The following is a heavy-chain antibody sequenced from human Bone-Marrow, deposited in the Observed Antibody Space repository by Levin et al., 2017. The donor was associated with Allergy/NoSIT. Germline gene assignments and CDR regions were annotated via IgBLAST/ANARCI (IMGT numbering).Heavy chain of an antibody. Sequence: ASVKVSCKASGYPFSIYYIHWMRQAPGQGLEWVGWINPNTGGTNYAQKFEGRVTMTRDTSISTAYLEMTSLRSDDTAVYYCARDGGDYDAAQYLRHWGQGTLVTVSA. CDR3: ARDGGDYDAAQYLRH. CDR2: INPNTGGT. CDR1: GYPFSIYY. D-gene: IGHD2-21*01. V-gene: IGHV1-2*02. J-gene: IGHJ1*01.